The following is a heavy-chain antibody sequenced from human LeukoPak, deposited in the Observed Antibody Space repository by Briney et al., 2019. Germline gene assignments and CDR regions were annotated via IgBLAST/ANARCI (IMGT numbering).Heavy chain of an antibody. Sequence: SETLSLTCTVSGGSISSYYWSWIRQPPGKGLEWIGYIYYSGSTNYNPPLKRRVTISVDTSKNQFSLKLSSVTAADTAVYYCARLSFFRGSYVFDYWGQGTLVTVSS. D-gene: IGHD1-26*01. J-gene: IGHJ4*02. V-gene: IGHV4-59*01. CDR2: IYYSGST. CDR1: GGSISSYY. CDR3: ARLSFFRGSYVFDY.